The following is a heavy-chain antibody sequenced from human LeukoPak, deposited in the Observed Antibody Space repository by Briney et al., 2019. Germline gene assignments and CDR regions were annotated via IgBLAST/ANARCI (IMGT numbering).Heavy chain of an antibody. J-gene: IGHJ4*02. CDR2: ISYDGSNK. Sequence: GGSLRLSCAASGFTFSSYGMHWVRQAPGKGLEWVAVISYDGSNKYYADSVKGRFTISRDNSKNTLYLQMNSLRAEDTAVYYCAKDDYDSTPGQWGQGTLVTVSS. CDR1: GFTFSSYG. CDR3: AKDDYDSTPGQ. V-gene: IGHV3-30*18. D-gene: IGHD3-22*01.